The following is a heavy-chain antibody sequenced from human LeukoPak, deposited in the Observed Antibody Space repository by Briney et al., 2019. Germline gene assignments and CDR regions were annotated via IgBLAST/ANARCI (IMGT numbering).Heavy chain of an antibody. CDR1: GGSISSYY. Sequence: PSETLSLTCTVSGGSISSYYWSWIRQPPGKGLEWIGYIYYTGSTNYNPSLKSRVTMSVDTSKNQFSLKLSSVTAADTAVYYCARRLATTVTDAFDIWGQGTMVTVSS. V-gene: IGHV4-59*08. CDR2: IYYTGST. CDR3: ARRLATTVTDAFDI. D-gene: IGHD4-17*01. J-gene: IGHJ3*02.